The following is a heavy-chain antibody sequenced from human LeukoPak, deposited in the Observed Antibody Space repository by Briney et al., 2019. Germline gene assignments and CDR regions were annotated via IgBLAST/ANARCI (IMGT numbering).Heavy chain of an antibody. Sequence: GASVKVSCKASGYTFTGYYMHWVRQAPGQGLEWMGWINPNSGGTYYAQDFQGRVTMTRDTSISTAYMELTRLRSDDTAVYYCASGSSSSGTGGYWGQGTLVTVSS. J-gene: IGHJ4*02. CDR1: GYTFTGYY. CDR3: ASGSSSSGTGGY. D-gene: IGHD2-2*01. V-gene: IGHV1-2*02. CDR2: INPNSGGT.